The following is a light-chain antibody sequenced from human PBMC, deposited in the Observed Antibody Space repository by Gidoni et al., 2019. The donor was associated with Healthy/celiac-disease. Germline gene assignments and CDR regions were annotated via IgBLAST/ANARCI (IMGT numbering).Light chain of an antibody. CDR2: WAS. CDR1: QNILYSSNNKNY. Sequence: IVMTQSPVSLAVFLGERATINCKSSQNILYSSNNKNYLAWYQQKPGQPPRLLIYWASTREFGVPDRFSGSGSGTDFTLTVSSLQAEDVAVYYCQQYYSTSYTFGQGTRLEIK. J-gene: IGKJ2*01. V-gene: IGKV4-1*01. CDR3: QQYYSTSYT.